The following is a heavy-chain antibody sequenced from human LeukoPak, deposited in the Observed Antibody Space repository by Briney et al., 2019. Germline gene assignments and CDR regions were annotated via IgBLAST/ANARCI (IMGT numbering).Heavy chain of an antibody. J-gene: IGHJ4*02. CDR3: VSGFLQWLY. Sequence: GGSLRLSCAASGFSFSSYWMSWVRQAPGKGLEWVANINPDGSDMLYVDSVKGRFTISRDNAKNSLYLQMNNLRAEDTAVYFCVSGFLQWLYWGQGTLVTVSS. D-gene: IGHD3-3*01. CDR1: GFSFSSYW. V-gene: IGHV3-7*01. CDR2: INPDGSDM.